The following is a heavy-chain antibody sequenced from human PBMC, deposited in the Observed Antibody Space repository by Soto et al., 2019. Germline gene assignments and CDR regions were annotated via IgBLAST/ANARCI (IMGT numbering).Heavy chain of an antibody. CDR2: IDYSGTA. D-gene: IGHD4-4*01. Sequence: SETLSLTCTVSCGSISVSNVFWGWVRQPPGKGLEWIGNIDYSGTAYFNPSLGTRVTFPVDTSKNQFSLTLYSVTAADTAVYYCARTTGRQFDYWGQGTLVTVSS. CDR3: ARTTGRQFDY. V-gene: IGHV4-39*01. J-gene: IGHJ4*02. CDR1: CGSISVSNVF.